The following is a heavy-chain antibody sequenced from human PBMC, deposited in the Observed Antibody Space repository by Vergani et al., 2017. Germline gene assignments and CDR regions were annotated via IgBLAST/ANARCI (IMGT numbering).Heavy chain of an antibody. Sequence: QVQLQESGPGLVKPSETLSLTCTVSGGSISSYYWSWIRQPPGKGLEWIGYIYYSGSTNSNPSLKSRVTISVDTSKNQFSLKLSAVTAADTAVYYCARARIFQREYXFDYWGQGTLVTVSS. V-gene: IGHV4-59*01. J-gene: IGHJ4*02. CDR1: GGSISSYY. CDR2: IYYSGST. D-gene: IGHD2/OR15-2a*01. CDR3: ARARIFQREYXFDY.